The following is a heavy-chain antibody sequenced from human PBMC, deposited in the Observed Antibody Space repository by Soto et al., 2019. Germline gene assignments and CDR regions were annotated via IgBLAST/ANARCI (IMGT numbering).Heavy chain of an antibody. CDR1: GYTFTSYG. V-gene: IGHV1-18*01. J-gene: IGHJ5*02. D-gene: IGHD5-12*01. CDR3: ARYYVDIVATYNWFDP. Sequence: QVQLVQSGAEVKKPGASVKVSCKASGYTFTSYGISWVRQAPGQGLEWMGWISAYNGNTNYAQKLQGRVTMTTDTSTSTAYMELRSLRSDATAVYYCARYYVDIVATYNWFDPWGQGTLVTVSS. CDR2: ISAYNGNT.